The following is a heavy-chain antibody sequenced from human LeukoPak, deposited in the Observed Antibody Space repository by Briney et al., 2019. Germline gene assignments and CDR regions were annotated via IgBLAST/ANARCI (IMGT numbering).Heavy chain of an antibody. CDR2: IYNSGST. J-gene: IGHJ4*02. D-gene: IGHD1-26*01. CDR1: GGSIGSYH. V-gene: IGHV4-4*07. Sequence: PSETLSLTCTVSGGSIGSYHWSWIRQPAGKGLEWIGRIYNSGSTNYNPSLKSRLTMSLDTSKNQLSLKLSSVTAADTAVYYCASLGSYAAPYFEYWGQGTLVTVSS. CDR3: ASLGSYAAPYFEY.